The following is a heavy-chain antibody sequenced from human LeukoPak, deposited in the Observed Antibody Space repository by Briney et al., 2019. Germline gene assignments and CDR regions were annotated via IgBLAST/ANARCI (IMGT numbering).Heavy chain of an antibody. V-gene: IGHV3-30*18. J-gene: IGHJ3*02. Sequence: GRSLRLSCAASGFTFSSYGMHWVRQAPGKGLEWVAVISYDGSNKYHADSVKGRFTISRDNSKNTLYLQMNSLRAEDTAVYYCAKGLGVGATRFRAFDIWGQGTMVTVSS. CDR3: AKGLGVGATRFRAFDI. D-gene: IGHD1-26*01. CDR2: ISYDGSNK. CDR1: GFTFSSYG.